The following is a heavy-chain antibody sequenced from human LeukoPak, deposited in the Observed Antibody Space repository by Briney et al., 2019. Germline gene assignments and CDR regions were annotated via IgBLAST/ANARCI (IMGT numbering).Heavy chain of an antibody. Sequence: GGSLRLSCPASGFTFSSYWMSWVRQAPGKGLEWVAKIKLDGSEKYPVDSVKGRFTISRDNAKNSLFLQMNSLRAEDTAVYYCARERYSSSWDYFDFWGQGTLVTVSP. CDR3: ARERYSSSWDYFDF. D-gene: IGHD6-13*01. V-gene: IGHV3-7*01. J-gene: IGHJ4*02. CDR2: IKLDGSEK. CDR1: GFTFSSYW.